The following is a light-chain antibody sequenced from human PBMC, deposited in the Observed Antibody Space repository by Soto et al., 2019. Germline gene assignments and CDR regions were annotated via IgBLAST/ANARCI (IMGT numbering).Light chain of an antibody. CDR3: QQYKNWPIT. V-gene: IGKV3D-15*01. J-gene: IGKJ1*01. CDR2: GAS. CDR1: QSVSSSY. Sequence: EIVLTQSPGTLSLSPGERSTLSCRSSQSVSSSYLAWYQQEPGQAPRLLIYGASTRATGIPARFRGSGSGTEFTLTISSLQSEDFEVYYCQQYKNWPITFGQGTKVDIK.